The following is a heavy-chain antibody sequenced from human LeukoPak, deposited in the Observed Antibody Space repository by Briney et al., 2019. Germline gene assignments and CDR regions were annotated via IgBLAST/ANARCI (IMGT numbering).Heavy chain of an antibody. V-gene: IGHV4-61*05. CDR1: GASFSDSTYY. Sequence: SETLSLTCTVSGASFSDSTYYWAWFRQPPGKGLEWIGYIYYSGSTNYNPSLKSRVTISVDTSKNQFSLKLSSVTAADTAVYYCARHILLWFGELSPNWFDPWGQGTLVTVSS. D-gene: IGHD3-10*01. J-gene: IGHJ5*02. CDR2: IYYSGST. CDR3: ARHILLWFGELSPNWFDP.